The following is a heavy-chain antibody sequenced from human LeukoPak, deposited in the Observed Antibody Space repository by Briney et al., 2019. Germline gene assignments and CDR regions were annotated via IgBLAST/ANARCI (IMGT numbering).Heavy chain of an antibody. CDR2: IYSGGAT. CDR1: GFTVNRTY. J-gene: IGHJ4*02. CDR3: AREGYGYGPTLGY. V-gene: IGHV3-66*01. Sequence: GGSLRLSCAASGFTVNRTYMSWVRQAPGRGLEWVSVIYSGGATYYSDSVKGRFTISRDNAKNSLFLQMISLRDEDTAVYYCAREGYGYGPTLGYWGQGTLVTVSS. D-gene: IGHD5-18*01.